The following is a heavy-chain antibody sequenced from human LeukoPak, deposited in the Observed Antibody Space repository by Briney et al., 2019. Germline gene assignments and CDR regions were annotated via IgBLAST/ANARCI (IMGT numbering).Heavy chain of an antibody. J-gene: IGHJ4*02. V-gene: IGHV5-51*01. Sequence: GESLKISCKGSGYAFTNYWIGWVRQMPGQGLEWMGIISPGDSDATYSPSFQGQVTISADKSIYTAYLQWDSLKASDTATYYCARRGCSATSCSPYYFDYWGQGTPVTVSS. CDR3: ARRGCSATSCSPYYFDY. D-gene: IGHD2-2*01. CDR2: ISPGDSDA. CDR1: GYAFTNYW.